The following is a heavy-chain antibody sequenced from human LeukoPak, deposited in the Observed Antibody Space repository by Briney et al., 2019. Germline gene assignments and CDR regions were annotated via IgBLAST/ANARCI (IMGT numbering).Heavy chain of an antibody. J-gene: IGHJ4*02. CDR3: AKGPYSGSYSSFEY. V-gene: IGHV3-23*01. CDR2: ISGSGGST. CDR1: GFTFSSYA. D-gene: IGHD1-26*01. Sequence: GGSLRLSCAASGFTFSSYAMSWVRQAPGKGLEWVSVISGSGGSTYYADSVKGRFTISRDNSKNTLYLQMNSLRAEDTAVYYCAKGPYSGSYSSFEYWGQGTLVTVSS.